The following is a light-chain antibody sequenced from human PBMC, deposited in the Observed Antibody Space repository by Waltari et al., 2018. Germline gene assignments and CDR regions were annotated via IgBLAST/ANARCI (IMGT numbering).Light chain of an antibody. CDR3: QHYVRLPVT. V-gene: IGKV3-20*01. CDR1: QSVSRA. CDR2: GAS. J-gene: IGKJ1*01. Sequence: EIVLTQSPGTLSLSPGERVTLSCRASQSVSRALAWYQQKPGQAPRLLIYGASNMATGIPGRFSGSGSGTDFSLTIRRLEPEDFAVYYCQHYVRLPVTFGQGTKVEIK.